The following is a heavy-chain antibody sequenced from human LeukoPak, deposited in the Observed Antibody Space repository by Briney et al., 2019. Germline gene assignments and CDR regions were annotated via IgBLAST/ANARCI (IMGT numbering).Heavy chain of an antibody. CDR1: GGTFSSYA. CDR2: IIPIFGTA. V-gene: IGHV1-69*13. J-gene: IGHJ6*02. CDR3: ARPEERAYYYYGMDV. D-gene: IGHD5-24*01. Sequence: SVKVSCKASGGTFSSYAISWVRQATGQGLGWMGGIIPIFGTANYAQKFQGRVTITADESTSTAYMELSSLRSEDTAVYYCARPEERAYYYYGMDVWGQGTTVTVSS.